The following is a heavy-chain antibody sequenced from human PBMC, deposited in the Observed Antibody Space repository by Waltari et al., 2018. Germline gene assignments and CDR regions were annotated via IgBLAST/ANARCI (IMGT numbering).Heavy chain of an antibody. CDR2: ISGRSERI. CDR1: GFTFSRYG. V-gene: IGHV3-23*04. CDR3: ARDVDSNPEGTY. Sequence: VQLVESGGGVVQPGRSLRLSCAASGFTFSRYGMHWVRQAPGKGLEWVSSISGRSERINYADSVKGRFTISRDNSKNTLYLQMDGLRDEDTAVYYCARDVDSNPEGTYWGQGTLVTVSS. D-gene: IGHD1-1*01. J-gene: IGHJ4*02.